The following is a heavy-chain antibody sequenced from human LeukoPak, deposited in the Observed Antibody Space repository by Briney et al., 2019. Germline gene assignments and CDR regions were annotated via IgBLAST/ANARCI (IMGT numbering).Heavy chain of an antibody. CDR1: GGTFSSYA. D-gene: IGHD6-13*01. Sequence: SVKVSCKASGGTFSSYAISWVRQAPGQGLEWMGGIILIFGTANYAQKFQGRVTITTDESTSTAYMELSSLRSEDTAVYYCARLPSIAAAGSDYYYMDVWGKGTTVTVSS. CDR2: IILIFGTA. V-gene: IGHV1-69*05. J-gene: IGHJ6*03. CDR3: ARLPSIAAAGSDYYYMDV.